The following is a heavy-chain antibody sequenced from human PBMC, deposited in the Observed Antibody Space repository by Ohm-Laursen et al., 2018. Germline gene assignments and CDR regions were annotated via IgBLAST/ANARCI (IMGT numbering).Heavy chain of an antibody. V-gene: IGHV3-23*01. Sequence: SLRLSCAASGDAFRSYAMSWVRQAPGKGLEWVSGISGTGGDTFYADSVKGRFTISRDNSKNNLYLQMNSLTAEDTAVYYCAKDTKYYGMNVWGQGTTVTVSS. D-gene: IGHD2-2*01. CDR3: AKDTKYYGMNV. CDR1: GDAFRSYA. J-gene: IGHJ6*02. CDR2: ISGTGGDT.